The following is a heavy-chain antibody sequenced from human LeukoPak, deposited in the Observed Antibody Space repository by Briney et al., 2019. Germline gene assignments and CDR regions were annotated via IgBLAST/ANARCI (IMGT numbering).Heavy chain of an antibody. D-gene: IGHD5-12*01. J-gene: IGHJ4*02. Sequence: SGTLSLTCTVSGGSISSYYWSWIRQPAGKGLEWIGRIYNSGSTNYNPSLKSRVTISVDTSKNQFSLKLSSVTAADTAVYYCARGGFLGDSGYDFSSQDHQIFPTRYVVDYWGQGTLVTVSS. CDR2: IYNSGST. V-gene: IGHV4-4*07. CDR3: ARGGFLGDSGYDFSSQDHQIFPTRYVVDY. CDR1: GGSISSYY.